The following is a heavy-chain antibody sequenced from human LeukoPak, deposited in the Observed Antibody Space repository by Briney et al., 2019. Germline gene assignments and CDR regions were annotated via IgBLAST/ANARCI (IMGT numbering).Heavy chain of an antibody. CDR3: ARVGRSVVVPAATGAYFDY. CDR1: GYTFTGYY. Sequence: GASVKVSCKASGYTFTGYYMHWVRQAPGQGLEWMGWINPNSGGTNYAQKFQGRVTVTRDTSISTAYMELSRLRSDDTAVYYCARVGRSVVVPAATGAYFDYWGQGTLVTVSS. J-gene: IGHJ4*02. CDR2: INPNSGGT. V-gene: IGHV1-2*02. D-gene: IGHD2-2*01.